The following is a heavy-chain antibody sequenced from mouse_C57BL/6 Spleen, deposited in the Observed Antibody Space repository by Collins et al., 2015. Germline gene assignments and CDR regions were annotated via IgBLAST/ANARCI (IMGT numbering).Heavy chain of an antibody. D-gene: IGHD2-3*01. J-gene: IGHJ4*01. V-gene: IGHV1-22*01. CDR1: GYTFTDYN. CDR3: ARGEDGYYVGAMDY. Sequence: EVQLQQSGPELVKPGDSVKMSCKASGYTFTDYNMHWVKQSHGKSLEWIGYINPNNGGTSYNQKFKGKATLTVDKSSSTAYMELRSLTSEDSAVYYCARGEDGYYVGAMDYWGQGTSVTVSS. CDR2: INPNNGGT.